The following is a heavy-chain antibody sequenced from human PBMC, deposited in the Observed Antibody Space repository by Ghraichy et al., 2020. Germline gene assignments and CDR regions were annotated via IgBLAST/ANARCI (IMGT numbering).Heavy chain of an antibody. CDR3: AKPVSSSAAMEH. CDR2: ISYDGSNK. D-gene: IGHD5-18*01. CDR1: GFTFSSYG. V-gene: IGHV3-30*18. Sequence: GGSLRLSCAASGFTFSSYGMHWVRQAPGKGLEWVAVISYDGSNKYYADSVKGRFTISRDNSKNTLYLQMNSLRAEDTAVYYCAKPVSSSAAMEHWGQGTLVTVSS. J-gene: IGHJ1*01.